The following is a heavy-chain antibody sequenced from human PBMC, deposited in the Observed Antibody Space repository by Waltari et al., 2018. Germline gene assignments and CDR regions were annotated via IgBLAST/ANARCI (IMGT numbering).Heavy chain of an antibody. CDR1: GFTFSSYA. CDR2: ISYDGSNK. J-gene: IGHJ3*02. Sequence: QVQLVESGGGVVQPGRSLRLSCAASGFTFSSYAMHWVRQAPGKGLEWVAVISYDGSNKYYADSVKGRFTISRDNSKNTLYLQMNSLRAEDTAVYYCASVLLLFHAFDIWGQGTMVTVSS. V-gene: IGHV3-30-3*01. D-gene: IGHD3-10*01. CDR3: ASVLLLFHAFDI.